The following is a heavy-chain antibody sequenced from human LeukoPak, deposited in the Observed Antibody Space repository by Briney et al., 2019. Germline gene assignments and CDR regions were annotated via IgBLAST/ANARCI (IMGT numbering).Heavy chain of an antibody. D-gene: IGHD3-3*01. J-gene: IGHJ6*03. Sequence: SRTLSLTCTVSGASISSSSYYWGWLRQRPGRGLETFVSIYYSGSTYYNPSLKSRVTISVDTSKNQFSLKLSSVTAADTAVYYCARQEWVWGFSGYMDVWGKGTTVTVSS. CDR3: ARQEWVWGFSGYMDV. CDR1: GASISSSSYY. V-gene: IGHV4-39*01. CDR2: IYYSGST.